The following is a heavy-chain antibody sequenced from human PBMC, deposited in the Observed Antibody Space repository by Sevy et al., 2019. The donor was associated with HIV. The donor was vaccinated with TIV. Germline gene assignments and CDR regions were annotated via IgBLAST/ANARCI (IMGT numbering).Heavy chain of an antibody. CDR3: AKDYYYASGYYPQGAFDI. CDR1: GFTFSTYA. CDR2: ISGSGGST. V-gene: IGHV3-23*01. Sequence: GGSLRLSCAASGFTFSTYAMNWVRQAPGKGLEWVSCISGSGGSTYYADSVKGRFTISRDNSKNTLYLQMNSLRAEDRAVYSCAKDYYYASGYYPQGAFDIWGQGTMVTVSS. J-gene: IGHJ3*02. D-gene: IGHD3-22*01.